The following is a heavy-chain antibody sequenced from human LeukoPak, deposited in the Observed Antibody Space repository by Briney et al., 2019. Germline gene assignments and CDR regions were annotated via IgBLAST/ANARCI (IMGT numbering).Heavy chain of an antibody. D-gene: IGHD3-3*01. V-gene: IGHV1-69*06. CDR1: GGTFSSYA. Sequence: SVKVSCKASGGTFSSYAISWVRQAPGQGLEWMGGIIPIFGTANYAQKFQGRVTITADKSTSTAYMELSSLRSEDTAVYYCARTILRFLEWPRYYMDVWGKGTTVTVSS. CDR2: IIPIFGTA. J-gene: IGHJ6*03. CDR3: ARTILRFLEWPRYYMDV.